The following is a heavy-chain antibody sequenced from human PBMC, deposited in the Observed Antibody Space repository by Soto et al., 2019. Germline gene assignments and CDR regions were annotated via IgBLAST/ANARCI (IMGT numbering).Heavy chain of an antibody. D-gene: IGHD5-18*01. CDR3: ARDLNFGYSYGYFDY. Sequence: TSVKVSCKASGGTFSSYAISWVRQAPGQGLEWMGGIIPIFGTANYAQKFQGRVTITADESTSTAYMELSSLRSEDTAVYYCARDLNFGYSYGYFDYWGQGTLVTVSS. J-gene: IGHJ4*02. V-gene: IGHV1-69*13. CDR1: GGTFSSYA. CDR2: IIPIFGTA.